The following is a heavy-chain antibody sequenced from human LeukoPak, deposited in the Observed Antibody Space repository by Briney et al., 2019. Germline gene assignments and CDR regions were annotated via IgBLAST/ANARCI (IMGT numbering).Heavy chain of an antibody. J-gene: IGHJ4*02. CDR2: ISYTGST. CDR3: PKSTPSFDSWDS. D-gene: IGHD3-3*01. Sequence: SETLSLTCTVSGASISRYFWSWIRQPPGKGLEWIGYISYTGSTSYNPSLKSRVTISLDTSKNHFSLRLRSVTAADTAVYYCPKSTPSFDSWDSWGQGTLVTVSS. CDR1: GASISRYF. V-gene: IGHV4-59*01.